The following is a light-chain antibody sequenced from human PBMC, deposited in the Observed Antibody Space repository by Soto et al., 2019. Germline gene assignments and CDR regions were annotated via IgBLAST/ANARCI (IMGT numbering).Light chain of an antibody. CDR3: QQYNNWPPIT. V-gene: IGKV3D-15*01. Sequence: EIVLKQSPRTLSLSPGERVILSCRASQSVDSNLAWYQQKPGQTPRLLMYGASTRPTGIPARFSGSGSGTEFTLTISNLQSEDFAVYYCQQYNNWPPITFGQGTRLEIK. J-gene: IGKJ5*01. CDR2: GAS. CDR1: QSVDSN.